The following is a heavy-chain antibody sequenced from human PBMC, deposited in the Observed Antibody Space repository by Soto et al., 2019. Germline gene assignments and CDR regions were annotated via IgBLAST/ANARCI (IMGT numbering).Heavy chain of an antibody. CDR1: GYTSAEFG. V-gene: IGHV1-18*04. CDR2: VSGNNGAS. Sequence: ASVKVSCKASGYTSAEFGISWVRQAPGQGLEWMGWVSGNNGASNPAPKVQGRITMTLDTATGVSYMALRSLRSDDTAIYYCLRDRRYFRVNGNCFDFWGQGTLVTVSS. D-gene: IGHD1-1*01. J-gene: IGHJ5*01. CDR3: LRDRRYFRVNGNCFDF.